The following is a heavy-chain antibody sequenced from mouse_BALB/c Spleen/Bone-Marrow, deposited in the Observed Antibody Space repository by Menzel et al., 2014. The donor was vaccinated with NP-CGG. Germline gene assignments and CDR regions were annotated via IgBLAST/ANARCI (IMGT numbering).Heavy chain of an antibody. CDR3: ARDSFLITRALDY. Sequence: VKLQESGPGLVAPSQSLSITCTFSGFSLTGYGVSWVRQPPGKGLEWLGMIWGDGSTDYNSALKSRLSINKDNSKSQVFLKMNSPQTDDTARYYCARDSFLITRALDYWGQGTSVTVSS. J-gene: IGHJ4*01. D-gene: IGHD2-4*01. CDR1: GFSLTGYG. V-gene: IGHV2-6-7*01. CDR2: IWGDGST.